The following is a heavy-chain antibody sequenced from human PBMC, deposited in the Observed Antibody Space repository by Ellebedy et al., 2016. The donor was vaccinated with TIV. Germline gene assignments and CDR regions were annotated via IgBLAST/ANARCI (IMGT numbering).Heavy chain of an antibody. V-gene: IGHV4-34*01. CDR1: GGSFNNYY. CDR2: IHPSGST. Sequence: SETLSLTCAVYGGSFNNYYWNWIRQPPGRGLEWIGEIHPSGSTTYNSSLQSRVAMSVDTSKSHFSLKLSSVTAADTAVYYCARGPDYAKSGYWGQGTQVTVSS. CDR3: ARGPDYAKSGY. D-gene: IGHD4-17*01. J-gene: IGHJ4*02.